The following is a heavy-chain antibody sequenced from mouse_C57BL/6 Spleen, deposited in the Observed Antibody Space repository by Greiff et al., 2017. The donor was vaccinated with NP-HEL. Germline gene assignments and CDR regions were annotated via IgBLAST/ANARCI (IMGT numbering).Heavy chain of an antibody. D-gene: IGHD2-5*01. Sequence: VQLQQPGAELVKPGASVKLSCKASGYTFTSYWMHWVKQRPGQGLEWIGMIHPNSGSTNYNEKFKSKATLTVDKSSSTAYMQLSSLTSEDSAVYFCARSYSSYGYFDGWGTGTTVTVAS. J-gene: IGHJ1*03. CDR2: IHPNSGST. CDR3: ARSYSSYGYFDG. CDR1: GYTFTSYW. V-gene: IGHV1-64*01.